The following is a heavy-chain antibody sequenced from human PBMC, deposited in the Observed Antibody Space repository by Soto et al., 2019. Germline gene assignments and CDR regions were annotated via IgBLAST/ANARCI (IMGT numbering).Heavy chain of an antibody. Sequence: QVQLEESGGGVVQPGRSLRLSCAASGFTFSSYGMHWVRQAPGKGLEWVAVIWYDGSNKYYADSVKGRFTISRDNSKNPLYLQMNSLGAEYTAVYYCARIPPIAVAGTRFGYFDLWGRGTLVTVSS. D-gene: IGHD6-19*01. V-gene: IGHV3-33*01. CDR3: ARIPPIAVAGTRFGYFDL. J-gene: IGHJ2*01. CDR1: GFTFSSYG. CDR2: IWYDGSNK.